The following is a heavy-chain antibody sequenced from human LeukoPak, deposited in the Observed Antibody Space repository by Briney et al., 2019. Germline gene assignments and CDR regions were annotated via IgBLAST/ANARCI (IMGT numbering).Heavy chain of an antibody. J-gene: IGHJ6*03. CDR2: IGPASDT. D-gene: IGHD1-1*01. CDR3: ARGPPRGKYYYMDV. CDR1: GFTFSSLD. V-gene: IGHV3-13*01. Sequence: GGSLRLSCAASGFTFSSLDMHWVRHPTGQGLEWVSTIGPASDTYYPGSVEGRFTLSRDNAKNSLYLQMNSLTAGDTAVYYCARGPPRGKYYYMDVWGKGTTVTVSS.